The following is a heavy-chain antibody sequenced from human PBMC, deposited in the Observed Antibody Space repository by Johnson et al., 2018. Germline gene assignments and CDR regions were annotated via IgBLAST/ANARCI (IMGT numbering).Heavy chain of an antibody. CDR1: GFSFSRSV. V-gene: IGHV3-23*04. D-gene: IGHD5-12*01. CDR3: AYRMAALGQKYFQD. J-gene: IGHJ1*01. Sequence: VQLVQSGGGLVQPGGSLRLSCVASGFSFSRSVMSWVRQAPGKGLEWVSTLAGGSGSTSYADSVKGRFSLSRDTSQNTLYLQLSSLRGEDSALYFCAYRMAALGQKYFQDWGQGALVTVSS. CDR2: LAGGSGST.